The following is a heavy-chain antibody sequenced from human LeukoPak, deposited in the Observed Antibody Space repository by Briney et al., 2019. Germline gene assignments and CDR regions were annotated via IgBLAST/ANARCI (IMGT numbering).Heavy chain of an antibody. CDR1: GFTFSSYS. CDR2: ISSSSSTI. V-gene: IGHV3-48*04. CDR3: ARSLAAAGPCVDY. D-gene: IGHD6-13*01. Sequence: GGSLRLSCAASGFTFSSYSMNWVRQAPGKGLEWVSYISSSSSTIYYADSVKGRFTISRDNAKNSLYLQMNSLRAEDTAVYYCARSLAAAGPCVDYWGQGTLVTVSS. J-gene: IGHJ4*02.